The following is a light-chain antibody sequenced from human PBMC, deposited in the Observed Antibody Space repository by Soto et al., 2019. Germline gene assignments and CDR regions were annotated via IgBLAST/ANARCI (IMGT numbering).Light chain of an antibody. Sequence: QSALTQPASVSGSPGQSITISCTGTSSDVGGYNYVSWYQQHPGKAPKVMIYEVSNRPSGVSNRFSGSKSGNAASLTISGLQAEDEAAYYCNSYTSSAARVFGTGTKLTVL. CDR1: SSDVGGYNY. J-gene: IGLJ1*01. CDR2: EVS. V-gene: IGLV2-14*01. CDR3: NSYTSSAARV.